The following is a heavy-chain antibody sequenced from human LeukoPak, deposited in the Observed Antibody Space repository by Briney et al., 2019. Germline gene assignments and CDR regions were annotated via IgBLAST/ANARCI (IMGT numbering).Heavy chain of an antibody. D-gene: IGHD6-19*01. Sequence: PSETLSLTCTVSGGSISYYYWSWIRQPPGKGLEWIGCIYYSGSTNYNPSLTSRGTISVDTPKNQFSLKLRSVTAADTAVYYCARQGTVAPRFDPWGQGTLVTVSS. CDR2: IYYSGST. CDR1: GGSISYYY. CDR3: ARQGTVAPRFDP. J-gene: IGHJ5*02. V-gene: IGHV4-59*08.